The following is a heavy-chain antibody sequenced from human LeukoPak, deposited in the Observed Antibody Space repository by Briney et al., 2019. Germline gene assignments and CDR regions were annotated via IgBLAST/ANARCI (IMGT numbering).Heavy chain of an antibody. CDR1: GYTFTSYG. CDR3: ARDLKRTVGATTASDY. CDR2: ISAHNGDT. Sequence: GASVKVSCKASGYTFTSYGISWVRQAPGQGLEWMGWISAHNGDTNYAQKFQDRVSMTTDTSTSTGYMELRSLTSDDAAVYYCARDLKRTVGATTASDYWGQGTLVTVSS. D-gene: IGHD1-26*01. J-gene: IGHJ4*02. V-gene: IGHV1-18*01.